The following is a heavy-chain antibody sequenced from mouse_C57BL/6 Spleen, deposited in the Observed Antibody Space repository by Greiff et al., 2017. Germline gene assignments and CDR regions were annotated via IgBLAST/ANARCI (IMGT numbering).Heavy chain of an antibody. V-gene: IGHV5-9-1*02. CDR1: GFTFSSYA. J-gene: IGHJ3*01. CDR2: ISSGGDYI. Sequence: DVQLVESGEGLVKPGGSLKLSCAASGFTFSSYAMSLVRQTPEKRLEWVAYISSGGDYIYYADTVKGRFTISRDNARNTLYLQMSSLKSEDTAMYYCTRDRDYDGGAWFAYWGQGTLVTVSA. D-gene: IGHD2-4*01. CDR3: TRDRDYDGGAWFAY.